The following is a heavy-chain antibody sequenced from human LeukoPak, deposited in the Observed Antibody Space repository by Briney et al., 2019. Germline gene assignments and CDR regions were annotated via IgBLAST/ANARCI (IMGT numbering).Heavy chain of an antibody. CDR1: GGSISSYY. Sequence: SETLSLTCTVSGGSISSYYWSWIRQPPGKGLEWIGDIYHSGSTKYNPSLKSRVTISIDTSKNQFSLKLSSVTAADTAVYYCARYSSSPLYYFDYWSQGTLVTVSS. V-gene: IGHV4-59*01. D-gene: IGHD6-19*01. J-gene: IGHJ4*02. CDR3: ARYSSSPLYYFDY. CDR2: IYHSGST.